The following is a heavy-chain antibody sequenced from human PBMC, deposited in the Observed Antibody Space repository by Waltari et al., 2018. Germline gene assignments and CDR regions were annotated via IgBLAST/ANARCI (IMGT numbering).Heavy chain of an antibody. D-gene: IGHD6-13*01. V-gene: IGHV1-3*01. Sequence: QVQLVQSGAEVKKPGPSVKVSCKASGYTFTSYAMHWVRQAPGQRLEWMGWMNAGNGNTKYSQKFQGRVTITRDTSASTAYMELSSLRSEDTAVYYCASRGSYSSSWYGYYYYGMDVWGQGTTVTVSS. J-gene: IGHJ6*02. CDR2: MNAGNGNT. CDR3: ASRGSYSSSWYGYYYYGMDV. CDR1: GYTFTSYA.